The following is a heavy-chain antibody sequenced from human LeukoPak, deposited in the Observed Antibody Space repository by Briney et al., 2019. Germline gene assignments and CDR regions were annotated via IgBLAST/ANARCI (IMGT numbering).Heavy chain of an antibody. V-gene: IGHV3-30*04. J-gene: IGHJ3*02. CDR2: TSYNGRFS. CDR1: GFSXXXSA. Sequence: GGXXRLSCAASGFSXXXSAMHXXRXXPXKXLEXVALTSYNGRFSFYADSVKGRFTISRDNSKNTLYLQMNSLRAEDTAVYYCAKAQYAGPAGGAFDIWGQGTMVTVSS. CDR3: AKAQYAGPAGGAFDI. D-gene: IGHD2-8*01.